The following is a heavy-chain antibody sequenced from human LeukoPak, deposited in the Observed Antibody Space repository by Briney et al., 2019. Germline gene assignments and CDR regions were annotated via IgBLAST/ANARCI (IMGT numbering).Heavy chain of an antibody. V-gene: IGHV4-59*11. Sequence: SETLSLTCTVSGGSITSHYWSWIRQPPGKGLEWIGYIYYSGSTNNNPSLKSRVTISVDTSKNQFSLKLSSVTAADTAVYYCARGVSMVRGGTKYYFDYWGQGTLVTVSS. D-gene: IGHD3-10*01. J-gene: IGHJ4*02. CDR1: GGSITSHY. CDR3: ARGVSMVRGGTKYYFDY. CDR2: IYYSGST.